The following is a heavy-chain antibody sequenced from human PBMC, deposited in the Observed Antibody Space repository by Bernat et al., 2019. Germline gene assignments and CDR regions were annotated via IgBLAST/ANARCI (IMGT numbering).Heavy chain of an antibody. J-gene: IGHJ1*01. CDR1: GFTFSSYA. V-gene: IGHV3-23*04. CDR3: AKDGAIFGVVTEYFQH. Sequence: VQLVESGGGVVQPGRSLRLSCAASGFTFSSYAMSWVRQAPGKGLEWVSAISGSGGSTYYADSVKGRFTISRDNSKNTLYLQMNSLRAEDTAVYYCAKDGAIFGVVTEYFQHWGQGTLVTVSS. CDR2: ISGSGGST. D-gene: IGHD3-3*01.